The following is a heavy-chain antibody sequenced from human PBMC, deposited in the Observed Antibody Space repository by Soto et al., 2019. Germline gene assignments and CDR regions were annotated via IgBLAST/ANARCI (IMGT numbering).Heavy chain of an antibody. J-gene: IGHJ6*02. D-gene: IGHD6-19*01. CDR3: ARDVVAVALSVYYGMDV. CDR2: TYYRSKWYN. CDR1: VDSVSSNSAA. V-gene: IGHV6-1*01. Sequence: SQTLSLTCVISVDSVSSNSAAWNWIRQSPSRGLEWLGRTYYRSKWYNDYAVSVKSRITINPDTSKNQFSLQLNSVTPEDTAVYYCARDVVAVALSVYYGMDVWGQGTTVTVSS.